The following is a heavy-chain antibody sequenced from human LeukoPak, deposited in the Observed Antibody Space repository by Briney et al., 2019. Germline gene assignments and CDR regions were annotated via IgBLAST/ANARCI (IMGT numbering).Heavy chain of an antibody. CDR1: GFTFSNYA. J-gene: IGHJ2*01. Sequence: GGSLRLSCAAPGFTFSNYAMNWVRQAPGKGLEWVSTISDSGGSTYYAASVKGRFTISRDNSKKTLYLQMNSLRAEDTALYFCAKGLYSAVWYFDLWGRGTLVTVSS. CDR3: AKGLYSAVWYFDL. V-gene: IGHV3-23*01. D-gene: IGHD2-15*01. CDR2: ISDSGGST.